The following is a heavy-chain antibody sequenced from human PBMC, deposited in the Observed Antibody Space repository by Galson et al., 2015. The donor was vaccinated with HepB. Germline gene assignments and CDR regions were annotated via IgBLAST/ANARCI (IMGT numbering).Heavy chain of an antibody. CDR2: IYYSGST. V-gene: IGHV4-31*03. Sequence: TLSLTCSVSGDFISNGGYYWSWIRQLPGKGLEWIGSIYYSGSTSYNPSPTSRLTLSLDTSDNQLPLKLTSVTAADTAVYYCAKGSYCGGDCDSQWAPHYYYKEVWGKGTTVTVSS. D-gene: IGHD2-21*01. CDR3: AKGSYCGGDCDSQWAPHYYYKEV. CDR1: GDFISNGGYY. J-gene: IGHJ6*03.